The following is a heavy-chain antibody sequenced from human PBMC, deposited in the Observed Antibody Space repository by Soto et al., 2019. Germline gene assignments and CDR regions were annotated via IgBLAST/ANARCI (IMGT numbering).Heavy chain of an antibody. V-gene: IGHV3-30*18. Sequence: AGGSLRLSCAASGFTFRSYGIHWVRQAPGKGLEWVAVISSDGSDKYYGDSVKGRFTISRDDSKNTLYLQMNNMRTDDTAVYYCAKEGRYGEYHDYWGQGTLVTVSS. CDR3: AKEGRYGEYHDY. CDR2: ISSDGSDK. J-gene: IGHJ4*02. CDR1: GFTFRSYG. D-gene: IGHD4-17*01.